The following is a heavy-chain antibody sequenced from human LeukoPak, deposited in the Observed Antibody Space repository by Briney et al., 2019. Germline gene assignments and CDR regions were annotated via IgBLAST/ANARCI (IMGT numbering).Heavy chain of an antibody. CDR3: ASGYFYDSIAYSFDF. J-gene: IGHJ4*02. CDR1: RFTVSNNY. D-gene: IGHD3-22*01. CDR2: IYSGGST. V-gene: IGHV3-66*01. Sequence: GGSLRLSCAASRFTVSNNYMSWVRPATGKGLEWVSVIYSGGSTSYTDSVKGRFSISRDNSKNTVYLQMNNLRAEDTAVYYCASGYFYDSIAYSFDFWGQGTLVTVSS.